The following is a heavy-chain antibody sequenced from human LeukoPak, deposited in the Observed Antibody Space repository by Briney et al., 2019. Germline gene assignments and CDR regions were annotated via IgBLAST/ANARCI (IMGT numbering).Heavy chain of an antibody. V-gene: IGHV4-38-2*02. CDR3: ARGFDCYDSSGYLSNWYFDL. J-gene: IGHJ2*01. CDR1: GYSISIALY. D-gene: IGHD3-22*01. Sequence: SETLSLTCTVSGYSISIALYWGWIRQPPGKGLEWIGSISHSGSTYYNPSLKSRVNLSVDTSKNQFSLKLSSVTAADTDVYYCARGFDCYDSSGYLSNWYFDLWGRGTLVTVSS. CDR2: ISHSGST.